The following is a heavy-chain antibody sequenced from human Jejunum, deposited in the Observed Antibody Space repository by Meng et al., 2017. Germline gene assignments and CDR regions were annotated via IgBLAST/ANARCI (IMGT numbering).Heavy chain of an antibody. Sequence: GGPLRLSCAGSGFTFSRYAMVWIRQAPGRGLEWVSSIKASGGVTHYAESVKGRFSISRDNSKNILYLQMNSLRDEDTAVYYCAKDPNGDFLGAFDFWGQATLVTVSS. V-gene: IGHV3-23*01. D-gene: IGHD4-17*01. CDR3: AKDPNGDFLGAFDF. CDR2: IKASGGVT. J-gene: IGHJ3*01. CDR1: GFTFSRYA.